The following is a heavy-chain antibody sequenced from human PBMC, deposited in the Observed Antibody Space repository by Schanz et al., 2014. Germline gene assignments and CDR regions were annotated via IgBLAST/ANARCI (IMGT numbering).Heavy chain of an antibody. CDR3: ARLSVAGRPHVNYWYFDL. V-gene: IGHV1-2*04. CDR1: RYTFNTYG. J-gene: IGHJ2*01. Sequence: QGQLVQSGPEVKEPGASVKVSCEASRYTFNTYGLNWVRQAPGQGLEWMGWMNPDSGNTNYAQKFQGWVTMTRDTSISTAYMEVSRLKSDDTAVYYCARLSVAGRPHVNYWYFDLWGRGTLVTVSS. D-gene: IGHD6-19*01. CDR2: MNPDSGNT.